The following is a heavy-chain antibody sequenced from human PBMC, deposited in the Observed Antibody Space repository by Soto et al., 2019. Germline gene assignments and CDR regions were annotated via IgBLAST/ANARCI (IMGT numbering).Heavy chain of an antibody. Sequence: PGGSLRLSCAASGFTFSSYAMSWVRQAPGKGLEWVSAISGSGGSTYYADSVKGRFTISRDNSKNTLYLQMNSLRAEDTAVYYCAKSPPYYDFWSGYYTGSNYYYGMDVWGQGTTVTVSS. V-gene: IGHV3-23*01. D-gene: IGHD3-3*01. CDR2: ISGSGGST. CDR1: GFTFSSYA. CDR3: AKSPPYYDFWSGYYTGSNYYYGMDV. J-gene: IGHJ6*02.